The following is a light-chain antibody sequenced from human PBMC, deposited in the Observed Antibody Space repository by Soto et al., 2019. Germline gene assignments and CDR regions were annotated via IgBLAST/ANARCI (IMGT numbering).Light chain of an antibody. CDR1: SGDIGSYNR. Sequence: QSALTQPASVSGSPGQSITISCTGTSGDIGSYNRVSWYQQHPGKAPKLIIYEVTDRPSGVSNRFSGSKSGNTASLTISVLQAEDEAEYYCSSYPNINTRACVFGTGTKLTVL. J-gene: IGLJ1*01. CDR3: SSYPNINTRACV. CDR2: EVT. V-gene: IGLV2-14*01.